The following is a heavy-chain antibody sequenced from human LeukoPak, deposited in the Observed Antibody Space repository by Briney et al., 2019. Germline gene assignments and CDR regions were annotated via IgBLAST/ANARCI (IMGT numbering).Heavy chain of an antibody. J-gene: IGHJ4*02. CDR3: ARGRGCSSLSCYPDY. D-gene: IGHD2-2*01. CDR2: ISPGSNNK. Sequence: PGGSLRLSCAASGFSFSGYTINWVRQAPGKGLEWVSSISPGSNNKHSANSVKARFTISRENDKNSLYLQMNSLGAEDTALYYCARGRGCSSLSCYPDYWGQGTLVTVSS. V-gene: IGHV3-21*01. CDR1: GFSFSGYT.